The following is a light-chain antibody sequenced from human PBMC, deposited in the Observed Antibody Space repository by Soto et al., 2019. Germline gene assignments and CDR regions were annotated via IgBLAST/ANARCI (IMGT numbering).Light chain of an antibody. CDR3: SSYAGSNNLV. CDR1: SCDVGSYNL. Sequence: QSALTQPASVSGSPGQSITISCTGTSCDVGSYNLVSWYQQHPGKAPKLLIYEVSKRPSGVSTRFSGSKSANTASLTISGLQAEDEADYYCSSYAGSNNLVFGGGTKLTVL. V-gene: IGLV2-23*02. J-gene: IGLJ2*01. CDR2: EVS.